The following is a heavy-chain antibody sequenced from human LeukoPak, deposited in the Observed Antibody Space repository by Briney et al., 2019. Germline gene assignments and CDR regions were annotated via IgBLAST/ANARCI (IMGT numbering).Heavy chain of an antibody. Sequence: PSETLSLTCTVSGGSISSRSYYCGWIRQPPGKELEWIGTIYYSGETHYNPSLHSRVVISVDTSNNHFSLKLTSVTAPDTAVYYCARTVGTHRFDYWGQGTLVTVSS. CDR2: IYYSGET. D-gene: IGHD4-23*01. CDR1: GGSISSRSYY. CDR3: ARTVGTHRFDY. J-gene: IGHJ4*02. V-gene: IGHV4-39*02.